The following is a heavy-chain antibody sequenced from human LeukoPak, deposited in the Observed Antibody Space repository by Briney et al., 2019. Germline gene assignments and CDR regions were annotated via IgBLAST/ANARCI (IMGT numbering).Heavy chain of an antibody. D-gene: IGHD1-14*01. V-gene: IGHV1-18*04. CDR1: GYTFTGYY. J-gene: IGHJ6*02. CDR3: ARVPGYYYYGMDV. CDR2: ISAYNGNT. Sequence: ASVKVSCTASGYTFTGYYMHWVRQAPGQGLEWMGWISAYNGNTNYAQKLQGRVTMTTDTSTSTAYMELRSLRSDDTAVYYCARVPGYYYYGMDVWGQGTTVTVSS.